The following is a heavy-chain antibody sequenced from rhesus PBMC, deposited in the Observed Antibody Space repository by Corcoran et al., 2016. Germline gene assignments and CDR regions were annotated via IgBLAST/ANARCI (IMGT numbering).Heavy chain of an antibody. V-gene: IGHV4-165*01. CDR3: ARAGGDILDS. J-gene: IGHJ6*01. Sequence: QVQLQESGPGLVKPSETLSLTCAVSGGSFSGYYWGWIRQPPGKGLEWIGYISGRSGSNDSNPALKSRVTISTDTSKNQFSLKLSSVTAADTAVYYCARAGGDILDSWGQGVVVTVSS. CDR2: ISGRSGSN. CDR1: GGSFSGYY. D-gene: IGHD5-42*01.